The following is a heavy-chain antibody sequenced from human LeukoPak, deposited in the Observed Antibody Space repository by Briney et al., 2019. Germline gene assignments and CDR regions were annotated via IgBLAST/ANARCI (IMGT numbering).Heavy chain of an antibody. Sequence: GGSLRLSCAASGFTFSSYAMSWVRQAPGKGLEWVSAISSSGGWTYYANSVKGRFTISRDNSKNTLYLQMNSLRAEDTAVYYCVKDPYSSSSGGPYAMDVWGQGTTVTVSS. J-gene: IGHJ6*02. CDR3: VKDPYSSSSGGPYAMDV. D-gene: IGHD6-6*01. CDR2: ISSSGGWT. V-gene: IGHV3-23*01. CDR1: GFTFSSYA.